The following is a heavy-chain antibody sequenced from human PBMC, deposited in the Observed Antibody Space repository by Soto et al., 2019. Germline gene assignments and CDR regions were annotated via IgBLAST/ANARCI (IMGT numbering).Heavy chain of an antibody. CDR2: IYHSGST. V-gene: IGHV4-4*02. CDR1: SGSISSSNW. D-gene: IGHD2-2*01. Sequence: SETLSLTCAVSSGSISSSNWWSWVRQPPGKGLEWIGEIYHSGSTNYNPSLKSRVTISVDKSKNQFSLKLNSVTAADTAVYYCATRRYCSSTSCYGTFDYWGQGTLVTVSS. J-gene: IGHJ4*02. CDR3: ATRRYCSSTSCYGTFDY.